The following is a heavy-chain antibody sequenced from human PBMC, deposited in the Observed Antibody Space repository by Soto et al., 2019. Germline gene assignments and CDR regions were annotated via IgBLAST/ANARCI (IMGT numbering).Heavy chain of an antibody. V-gene: IGHV2-5*02. CDR1: GFSLSTSGVG. CDR2: IYWDDDK. D-gene: IGHD2-21*02. Sequence: QITLKESGPTLVKPTQTLTLTCTFSGFSLSTSGVGVGWIRQPPGKALEWLALIYWDDDKRYSPYLRSRLTIVQDTSKKQGVLTMTNMDPVDKPTYHCIQSRWGGDCLQSYASHYYYGMDVWGQGTTVTVSS. CDR3: IQSRWGGDCLQSYASHYYYGMDV. J-gene: IGHJ6*02.